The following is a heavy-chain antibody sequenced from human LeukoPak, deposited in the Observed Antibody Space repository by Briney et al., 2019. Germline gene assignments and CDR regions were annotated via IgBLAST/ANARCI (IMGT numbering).Heavy chain of an antibody. CDR1: GFTFSSYA. CDR2: ISGSDGRT. D-gene: IGHD2-2*03. V-gene: IGHV3-23*01. CDR3: AKDPGYCSSTSCHGYADGFDV. J-gene: IGHJ3*01. Sequence: GGSLRLSCAASGFTFSSYAMSWVRQAPGKGLERVSAISGSDGRTYYTDSVKGRFTISRDNSKNTLYLQMNSLKAEDTAVYYCAKDPGYCSSTSCHGYADGFDVWGQGTMVTVSS.